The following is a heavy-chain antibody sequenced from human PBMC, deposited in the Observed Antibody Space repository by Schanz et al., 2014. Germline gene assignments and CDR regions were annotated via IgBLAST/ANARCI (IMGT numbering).Heavy chain of an antibody. Sequence: QVQLVESGGGVVQPGRSLRLSCAASGFTFSSYGMHWVRQAPGKGLGWVAAMAYDGSIKYYGDSVKGRFTISRDNSKNTLKQHMNTLRTEDRAEYYCAKDSARIYIVVVPTAIDFWGQGTLVTVSS. D-gene: IGHD2-21*01. CDR3: AKDSARIYIVVVPTAIDF. CDR2: MAYDGSIK. J-gene: IGHJ4*02. CDR1: GFTFSSYG. V-gene: IGHV3-33*06.